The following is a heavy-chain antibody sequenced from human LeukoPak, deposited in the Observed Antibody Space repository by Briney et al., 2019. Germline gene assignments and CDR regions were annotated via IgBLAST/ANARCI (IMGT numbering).Heavy chain of an antibody. D-gene: IGHD2-2*02. CDR2: INHSGST. CDR1: GGSFSDYD. J-gene: IGHJ5*02. CDR3: ASGQVRYPS. V-gene: IGHV4-34*01. Sequence: SETLSLTCAVYGGSFSDYDWSWIRQPPGKGLEWIGEINHSGSTNYNPSLKSRVTISVDTSKNQFSLKLSSVTAADTAVYYCASGQVRYPSWGQGTLVTVSS.